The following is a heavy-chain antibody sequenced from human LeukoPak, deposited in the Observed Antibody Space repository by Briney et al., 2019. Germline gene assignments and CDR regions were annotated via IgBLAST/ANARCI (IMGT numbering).Heavy chain of an antibody. CDR2: ISSSSSYI. V-gene: IGHV3-21*01. J-gene: IGHJ4*02. CDR1: GFTFSSYS. CDR3: ARLSYSSSSAMDY. Sequence: GGSLRLSCAASGFTFSSYSMNWVRQAPGKGLEWVSSISSSSSYIYYADSVKGRFTISRDNAKNSLYLQMNSLRAEDTAAYYCARLSYSSSSAMDYWGQGTLVTVSS. D-gene: IGHD6-6*01.